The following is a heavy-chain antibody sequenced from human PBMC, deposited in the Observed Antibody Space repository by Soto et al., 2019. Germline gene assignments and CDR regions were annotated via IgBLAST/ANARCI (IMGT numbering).Heavy chain of an antibody. CDR1: GFTFSSYW. D-gene: IGHD2-15*01. CDR2: IKRDGSEK. V-gene: IGHV3-7*03. CDR3: ARASVLGYCSGGSCYYSWFDP. J-gene: IGHJ5*02. Sequence: EVQLVESGGGLVQPGGSLRLSCAASGFTFSSYWMSWVRQAPGRGLEWVANIKRDGSEKYYVDSVKGRFTISRDNAKNSLYLQMNSLRAEDTAVYYCARASVLGYCSGGSCYYSWFDPWGQGTLVTVSS.